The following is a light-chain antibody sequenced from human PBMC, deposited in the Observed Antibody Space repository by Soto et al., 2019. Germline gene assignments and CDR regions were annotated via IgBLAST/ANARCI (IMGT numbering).Light chain of an antibody. V-gene: IGLV2-14*01. Sequence: QSVLTQPASVSGSPGQSITISCTGTSSDIGGYNYVSWYQQHPGKAPKLMIYEVSNRPSGVSNRFSGSKSGNTASLTISGLQADDESDYYCTSYTSDNTYVFGSGTKLTVL. CDR3: TSYTSDNTYV. CDR2: EVS. J-gene: IGLJ1*01. CDR1: SSDIGGYNY.